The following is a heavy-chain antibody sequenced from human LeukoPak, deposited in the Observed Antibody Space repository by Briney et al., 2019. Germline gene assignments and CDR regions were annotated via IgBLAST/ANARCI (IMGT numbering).Heavy chain of an antibody. CDR2: IYYSGST. CDR1: GGSISSHY. Sequence: SETLSLTCTVSGGSISSHYWSWIRQPPGKGLEWIGYIYYSGSTNYNPSLKSRVTISVDTSKNQFSLKLSSVTAADTAVYYCARHEWELREGFDYWGQGTLVTVSS. CDR3: ARHEWELREGFDY. J-gene: IGHJ4*02. D-gene: IGHD1-26*01. V-gene: IGHV4-59*11.